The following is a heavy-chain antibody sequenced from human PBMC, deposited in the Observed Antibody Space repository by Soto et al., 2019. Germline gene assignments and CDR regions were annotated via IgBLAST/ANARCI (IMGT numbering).Heavy chain of an antibody. CDR3: ASVRPPGYSYGPYDY. J-gene: IGHJ4*01. CDR1: GYTFTSYD. D-gene: IGHD5-18*01. CDR2: MNPNNGNT. Sequence: GASVKVSCKASGYTFTSYDINWVRQATGQGLEYLGWMNPNNGNTAYVQKFQGRVTMTRDTSTSTAYMELSSLRSEDTAVYYCASVRPPGYSYGPYDYWG. V-gene: IGHV1-8*01.